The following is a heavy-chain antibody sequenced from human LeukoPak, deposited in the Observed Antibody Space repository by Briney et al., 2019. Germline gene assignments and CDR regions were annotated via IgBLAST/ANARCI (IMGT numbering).Heavy chain of an antibody. V-gene: IGHV6-1*01. CDR1: GDSVSSKSSA. Sequence: SQTLSLTCVISGDSVSSKSSAWNWIRQSPSRGLEWLGRTYYRSKWYSEYELSVQSRIIIKPDTSKNQFSLHLNSVTPEDTAVYYCARGYYYGSGSYSFDYWGQGTLVTVSS. CDR3: ARGYYYGSGSYSFDY. D-gene: IGHD3-10*01. CDR2: TYYRSKWYS. J-gene: IGHJ4*02.